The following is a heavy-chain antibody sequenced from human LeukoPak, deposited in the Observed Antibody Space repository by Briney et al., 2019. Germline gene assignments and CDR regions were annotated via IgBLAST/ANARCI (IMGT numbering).Heavy chain of an antibody. J-gene: IGHJ3*02. CDR1: GGSISSYY. CDR2: IYYSGST. V-gene: IGHV4-59*01. CDR3: AREGTTVVTPSHAFDI. D-gene: IGHD4-23*01. Sequence: SETLSLTCAVSGGSISSYYWSWIRQPPGKGLEWIGYIYYSGSTNYNPSLKSRVTISVDTSKNQFSLKLSSVTAADTAVYYCAREGTTVVTPSHAFDIWGQGTMVTVSS.